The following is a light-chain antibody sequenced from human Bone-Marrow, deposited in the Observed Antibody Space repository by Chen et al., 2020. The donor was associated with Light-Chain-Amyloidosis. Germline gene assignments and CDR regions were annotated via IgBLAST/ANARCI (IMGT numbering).Light chain of an antibody. CDR2: EVT. CDR1: SSDVGGDNH. Sequence: QSALPQPASVSGPPGQPLTIPCTGTSSDVGGDNHVSWYQQHPDKAPKLMIYEVTNRPSWVPDRFSGSKSDNTASLTISGLQTEDEADYFCSSYTITNTLVFGSGTRVTVL. V-gene: IGLV2-14*01. CDR3: SSYTITNTLV. J-gene: IGLJ1*01.